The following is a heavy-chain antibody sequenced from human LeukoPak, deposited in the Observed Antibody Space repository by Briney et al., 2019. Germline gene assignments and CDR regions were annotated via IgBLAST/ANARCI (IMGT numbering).Heavy chain of an antibody. J-gene: IGHJ4*02. CDR1: GFTFSSHA. Sequence: PGGFLRLSCAASGFTFSSHAMHWVRQAPGKGLEWVAVISYDGRNKYHADSVTGRFTISRDNSKNTLYLQMNSLRAEDTAVYYCARDITGSWSIDYWGQGTLITVSS. CDR3: ARDITGSWSIDY. D-gene: IGHD6-13*01. V-gene: IGHV3-30*01. CDR2: ISYDGRNK.